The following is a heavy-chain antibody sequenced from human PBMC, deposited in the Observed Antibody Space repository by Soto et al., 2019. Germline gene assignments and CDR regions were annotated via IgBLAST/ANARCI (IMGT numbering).Heavy chain of an antibody. J-gene: IGHJ3*02. V-gene: IGHV1-3*01. D-gene: IGHD6-19*01. CDR2: INAGNGNT. Sequence: GASVKVSCKASGYTFTSYAMHWVRQAPGQRLEWMGWINAGNGNTKYSQKFQGRVTITRDTSASTAYMELSSLRSEDTAVYYCARDFPFGSGWYRPNPHGSDAFDIWGQGTMVTVSS. CDR3: ARDFPFGSGWYRPNPHGSDAFDI. CDR1: GYTFTSYA.